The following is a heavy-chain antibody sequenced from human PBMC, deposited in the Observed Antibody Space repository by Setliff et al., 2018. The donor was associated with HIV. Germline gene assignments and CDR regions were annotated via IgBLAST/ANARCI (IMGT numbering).Heavy chain of an antibody. CDR3: TADLIDPPAYGLDY. CDR1: GFTFSHAW. V-gene: IGHV3-15*01. CDR2: IKSKADGETT. Sequence: GESLKISCAASGFTFSHAWMSWVRQAPGKGLEWVGRIKSKADGETTEYAAPVRGRFTISRDDSKNTLYMQIDTLKTDDTAVYYCTADLIDPPAYGLDYWGQGTLVTVSS. D-gene: IGHD2-21*01. J-gene: IGHJ4*02.